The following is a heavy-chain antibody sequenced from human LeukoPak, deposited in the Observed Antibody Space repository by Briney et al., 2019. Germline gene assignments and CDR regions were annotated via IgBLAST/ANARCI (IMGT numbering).Heavy chain of an antibody. CDR1: GFTFDDYG. J-gene: IGHJ3*02. D-gene: IGHD6-13*01. CDR2: INWNGGST. CDR3: ARRLTSSWYFAFDI. Sequence: GSLRLSCAASGFTFDDYGMSWVRQAPGKGLEWVSGINWNGGSTGYADSVKGRFTISRDNAKHSLYLQMNSLRAEDTALYYWARRLTSSWYFAFDIWGQGTMVTVSS. V-gene: IGHV3-20*04.